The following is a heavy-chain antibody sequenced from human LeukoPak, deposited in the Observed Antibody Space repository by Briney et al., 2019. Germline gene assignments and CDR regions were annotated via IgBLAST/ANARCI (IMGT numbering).Heavy chain of an antibody. J-gene: IGHJ4*02. CDR2: IYYSGST. Sequence: SETLSLTCTVSGGSISSSSYYWGWIRQPPGKGLEWIGSIYYSGSTYYNPSLKSRVTISVDTSKNQFSLKLSSVTAADTAVYYCARFRSSSWYGDYWGQGTLVTVSS. V-gene: IGHV4-39*07. CDR1: GGSISSSSYY. D-gene: IGHD6-13*01. CDR3: ARFRSSSWYGDY.